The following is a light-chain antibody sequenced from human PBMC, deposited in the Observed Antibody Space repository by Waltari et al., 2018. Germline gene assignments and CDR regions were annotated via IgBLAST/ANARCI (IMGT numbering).Light chain of an antibody. CDR3: QQYNNWPPLT. V-gene: IGKV3-15*01. CDR2: GAS. Sequence: EIVMTQSPATLSVSPGERATLSCSASQSVSSNLAWYQQKPGQAPRLLIYGASTRATGIPARFSGSGSGREFTPTISSLQSEDFAVYYCQQYNNWPPLTFGGGTKVEIK. CDR1: QSVSSN. J-gene: IGKJ4*01.